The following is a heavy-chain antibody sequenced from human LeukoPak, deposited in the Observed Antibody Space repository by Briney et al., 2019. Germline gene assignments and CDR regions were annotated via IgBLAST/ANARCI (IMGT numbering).Heavy chain of an antibody. D-gene: IGHD3-10*01. V-gene: IGHV4-39*07. Sequence: SETLSLTCTVSGGSIRRSNYYWGWIRQPPGKGLEWIGSIYYSGSTNYNPSLKSRVTISVDTSKNQFSLKLSSVTAADTAVYYCARVGYYYGSGSYYKDYYYYYMDVWGKGTTVTISS. CDR2: IYYSGST. CDR3: ARVGYYYGSGSYYKDYYYYYMDV. CDR1: GGSIRRSNYY. J-gene: IGHJ6*03.